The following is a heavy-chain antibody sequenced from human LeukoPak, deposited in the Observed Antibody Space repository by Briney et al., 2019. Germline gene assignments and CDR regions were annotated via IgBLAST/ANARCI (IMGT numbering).Heavy chain of an antibody. D-gene: IGHD6-13*01. CDR3: ARAPPSLYSSNWFDP. CDR1: GYTFTSYG. CDR2: ISAYNGNT. Sequence: ASVKVSCKASGYTFTSYGISWVRQAPGQGLEWMGWISAYNGNTNYAQKLQGRVTMTTDTSTSTAYMELRSLRSDDTAVYYCARAPPSLYSSNWFDPWGQGTLVTVSS. V-gene: IGHV1-18*01. J-gene: IGHJ5*02.